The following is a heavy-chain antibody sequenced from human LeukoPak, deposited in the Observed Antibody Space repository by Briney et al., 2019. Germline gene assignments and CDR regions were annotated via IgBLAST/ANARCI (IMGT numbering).Heavy chain of an antibody. Sequence: ASVKVSCKASGYTFTTYGLSWVRQAPGQGLEWLGWISTYDDNIKYAQSLQGRLTLTIDTSTSTAYMELSRLRSDDTAVYYCARDPGILTGYYNLWGQGTLVTVSS. CDR1: GYTFTTYG. CDR2: ISTYDDNI. D-gene: IGHD3-9*01. CDR3: ARDPGILTGYYNL. J-gene: IGHJ5*02. V-gene: IGHV1-18*01.